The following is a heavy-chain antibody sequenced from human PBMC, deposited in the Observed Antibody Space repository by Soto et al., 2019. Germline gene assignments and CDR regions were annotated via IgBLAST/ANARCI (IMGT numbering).Heavy chain of an antibody. V-gene: IGHV3-33*01. CDR1: GFTFSSYG. CDR2: IWYDGSNK. CDR3: ARATAATYYYYYGMDV. D-gene: IGHD6-13*01. Sequence: QVQLVESGGGVVQPGRSLRLSCAASGFTFSSYGMHWVRQAPGKGLEWVAVIWYDGSNKYYADSVKGRFTISRDNXKXMLYLQMNSLRAEDTAVYYCARATAATYYYYYGMDVWGQGTTVTVSS. J-gene: IGHJ6*02.